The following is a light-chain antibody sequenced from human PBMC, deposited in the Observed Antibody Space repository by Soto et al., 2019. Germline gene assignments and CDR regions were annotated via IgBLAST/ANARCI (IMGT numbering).Light chain of an antibody. CDR2: TAS. J-gene: IGKJ4*01. CDR1: QHINRW. Sequence: DIQVTQSPSSVSASVGDRVTITCRASQHINRWLAWYQQKPGKAPNLLIYTASRLQSGVPSRFSGSGSGTDFTLTISRLQPEDFATYYCLQANSFPLTFGGGTKVDIK. V-gene: IGKV1D-12*01. CDR3: LQANSFPLT.